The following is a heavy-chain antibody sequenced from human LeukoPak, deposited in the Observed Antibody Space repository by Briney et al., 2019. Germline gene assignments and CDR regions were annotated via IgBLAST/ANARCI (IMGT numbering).Heavy chain of an antibody. CDR1: DESFSDFY. J-gene: IGHJ4*02. CDR3: ARLQFGELQSYRFDY. D-gene: IGHD3-10*01. Sequence: PSETLSLTCTVYDESFSDFYWNWIRQPPGKGLEWIGEINHSGSTNYNPSLKSRVTISVDTSKNQFSLKLSSVTAADTAVYYCARLQFGELQSYRFDYWGQGTLVTVSS. V-gene: IGHV4-34*01. CDR2: INHSGST.